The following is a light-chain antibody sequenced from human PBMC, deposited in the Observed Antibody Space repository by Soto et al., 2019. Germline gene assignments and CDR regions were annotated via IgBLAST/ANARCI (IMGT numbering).Light chain of an antibody. CDR2: AAS. CDR3: QQYGSSSYT. CDR1: QSISSSY. J-gene: IGKJ2*01. Sequence: EIVLTQSPGTLSLALGERATLSCRASQSISSSYLAWYQQKPGQAPRLLIYAASSRATGIPDRFSGSGSGTDFTLTISRLEPEALAVDYCQQYGSSSYTFGQGTQLEIK. V-gene: IGKV3-20*01.